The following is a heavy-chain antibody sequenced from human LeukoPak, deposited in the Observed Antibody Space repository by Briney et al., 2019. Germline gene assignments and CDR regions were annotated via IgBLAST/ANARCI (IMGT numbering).Heavy chain of an antibody. J-gene: IGHJ4*02. V-gene: IGHV4-39*01. CDR1: GGSISSSSYY. D-gene: IGHD6-19*01. Sequence: PSETLSPTCTVSGGSISSSSYYWRWIRQPPGKGLEWIASIDYSGNTYYNLSLKSRVTMFVDTSKNQFSLRLRSVTAADTAVYYCARNPVAGFDFWGQGALVTVSS. CDR3: ARNPVAGFDF. CDR2: IDYSGNT.